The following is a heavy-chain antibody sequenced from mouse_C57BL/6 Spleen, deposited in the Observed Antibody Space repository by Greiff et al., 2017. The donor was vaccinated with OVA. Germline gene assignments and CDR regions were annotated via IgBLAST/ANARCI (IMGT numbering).Heavy chain of an antibody. CDR1: GYSFPDYN. CDR2: INPTFGTT. Sequence: EVQRVGPEPALVKPGASVQISSQASGYSFPDYNMNWVTQSNGKRIWWIGAINPTFGTTSYNQQFKGKATLPVDQSSSTPYIQHNSLTSEDSAVSYCARSPDGYYWFAYWGQGTLVTVSA. J-gene: IGHJ3*01. D-gene: IGHD2-3*01. V-gene: IGHV1-39*01. CDR3: ARSPDGYYWFAY.